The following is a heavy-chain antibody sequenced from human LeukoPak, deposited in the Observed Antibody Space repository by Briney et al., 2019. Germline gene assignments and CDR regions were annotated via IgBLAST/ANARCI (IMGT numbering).Heavy chain of an antibody. CDR3: ARAGDDSSAFSRFDP. CDR1: GYTFTNYG. CDR2: IIPIFGTA. V-gene: IGHV1-69*13. D-gene: IGHD3-22*01. J-gene: IGHJ5*02. Sequence: ASVKVSCKASGYTFTNYGITWMRQAPGQGLEWMGGIIPIFGTANYAQKFQGRVTITADESTSTAYMELSGLRSEDTAVYYCARAGDDSSAFSRFDPWGQGTLVTVSS.